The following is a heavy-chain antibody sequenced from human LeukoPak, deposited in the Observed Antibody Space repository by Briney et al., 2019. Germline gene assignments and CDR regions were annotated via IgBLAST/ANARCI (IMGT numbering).Heavy chain of an antibody. Sequence: RTSETLTLTCTVSGGSISSGGYYWTWIRQHPGKGLEWIGYIYYTGSTFSNPSLKSRVIISVDTSKNQFSLKLSSVTAADTAVYYCARSDQRWLYSDYWGQGTLVTVSS. D-gene: IGHD5-24*01. CDR1: GGSISSGGYY. J-gene: IGHJ4*02. V-gene: IGHV4-31*03. CDR2: IYYTGST. CDR3: ARSDQRWLYSDY.